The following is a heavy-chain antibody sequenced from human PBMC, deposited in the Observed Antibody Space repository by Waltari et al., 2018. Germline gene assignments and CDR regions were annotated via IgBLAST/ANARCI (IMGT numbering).Heavy chain of an antibody. D-gene: IGHD1-26*01. V-gene: IGHV3-30*02. J-gene: IGHJ4*02. CDR1: GFTFSSSA. CDR3: AKENSGSYYYFDY. CDR2: IRYDGNNK. Sequence: VQLVESGGGVVQPGGSLRLSCAASGFTFSSSASHWVRLAPGKGLEWVAFIRYDGNNKDYADSVKGRFTISRDNSKNTVFLQMSGLRPEDTAVYYCAKENSGSYYYFDYWGQGTLVTVSS.